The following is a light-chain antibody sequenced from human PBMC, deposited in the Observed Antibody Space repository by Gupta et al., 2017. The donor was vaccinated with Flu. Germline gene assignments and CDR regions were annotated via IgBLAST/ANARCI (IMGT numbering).Light chain of an antibody. J-gene: IGKJ3*01. CDR1: QSRRDRDGKTY. Sequence: TLGQPASISCRSTQSRRDRDGKTYLYWFTQRPGQAPRRLTYKVSNRYAGVTDRFSGSGYGNDLPLRISSGEEEDVAFYYFRQGGHSPPFNFGHGTILDIK. CDR3: RQGGHSPPFN. CDR2: KVS. V-gene: IGKV2-30*01.